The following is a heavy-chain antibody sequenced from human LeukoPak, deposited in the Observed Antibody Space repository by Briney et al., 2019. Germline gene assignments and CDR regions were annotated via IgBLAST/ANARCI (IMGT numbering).Heavy chain of an antibody. D-gene: IGHD5-18*01. CDR3: ARASGDIVETATMGSY. CDR1: GFTFNSYS. CDR2: ISSSSSSI. J-gene: IGHJ4*02. Sequence: GGSLRLSCAASGFTFNSYSMNWVRQAPGKGLECVSSISSSSSSIYYADSVKGRFTISRDNAENSLYLQMNSLRAEDTAVYYCARASGDIVETATMGSYWGQGTLVTVSS. V-gene: IGHV3-21*01.